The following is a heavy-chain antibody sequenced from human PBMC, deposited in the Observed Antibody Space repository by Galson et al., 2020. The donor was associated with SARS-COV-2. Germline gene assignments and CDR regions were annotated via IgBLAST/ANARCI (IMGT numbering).Heavy chain of an antibody. CDR2: VYYTGTT. J-gene: IGHJ3*02. CDR1: GGSIRSYY. D-gene: IGHD3-22*01. CDR3: AREEYYYETTGAPSIAFDI. Sequence: SETLSLTCTVSGGSIRSYYWSWIRQSPGKGLEWIGYVYYTGTTKYNPSLESRVTMSVDTSKDQFSLKLKSVTAADTAVYFCAREEYYYETTGAPSIAFDIWGQGTMVTLSS. V-gene: IGHV4-59*01.